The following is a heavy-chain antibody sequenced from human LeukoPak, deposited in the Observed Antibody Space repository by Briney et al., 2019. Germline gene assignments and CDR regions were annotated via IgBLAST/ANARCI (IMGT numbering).Heavy chain of an antibody. D-gene: IGHD3-22*01. CDR2: INTNTGNP. CDR1: EDTFTRHY. Sequence: GASVKVSCKASEDTFTRHYIHWVRQAPGQGLEWMGWINTNTGNPTYAQGFTGRFVFSLDTSVSTAYLQISSLKAEDTAVYYCARVLNYYDSSPDYWGQGTLVTVSS. V-gene: IGHV7-4-1*02. CDR3: ARVLNYYDSSPDY. J-gene: IGHJ4*02.